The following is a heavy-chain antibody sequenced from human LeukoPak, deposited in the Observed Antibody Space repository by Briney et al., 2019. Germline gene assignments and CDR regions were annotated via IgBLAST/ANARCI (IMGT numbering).Heavy chain of an antibody. Sequence: SETLSLTCTVSGGSISSYYWSWIRQPPGKGLEWIGYIYYSGSTNYNPFLKSRVTISVDTSKNQFSLKLSSVTAADTAVYYCARVGSRQLAQELDYWGQGTLVTVSS. CDR1: GGSISSYY. D-gene: IGHD6-6*01. CDR3: ARVGSRQLAQELDY. J-gene: IGHJ4*02. CDR2: IYYSGST. V-gene: IGHV4-59*01.